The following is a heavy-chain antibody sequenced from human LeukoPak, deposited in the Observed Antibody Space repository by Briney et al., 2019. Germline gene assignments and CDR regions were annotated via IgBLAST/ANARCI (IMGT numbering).Heavy chain of an antibody. CDR1: GVSVGSGDYF. CDR3: AKCFSAGTGSCLGGDFDY. Sequence: PSETLSLTCTVSGVSVGSGDYFWSWIRQPPGKVREWVSSISSSGANTYYSDSVKGRFTISRDNSRNTLYLQMNSVRVEDTAVYSCAKCFSAGTGSCLGGDFDYWGKGALVTVSS. V-gene: IGHV3-23*01. CDR2: ISSSGANT. D-gene: IGHD2-15*01. J-gene: IGHJ4*02.